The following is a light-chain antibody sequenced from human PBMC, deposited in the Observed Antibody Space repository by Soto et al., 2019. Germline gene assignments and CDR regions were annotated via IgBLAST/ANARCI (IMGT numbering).Light chain of an antibody. CDR1: SSDVGGYNY. CDR2: EVS. J-gene: IGLJ2*01. Sequence: QSALTQPSSASGSPGQSVTISCTGTSSDVGGYNYVSWYQQHPGKAPKLMIYEVSKRPSGVPDRFSGSKSGNTASLTVSGLQAEDEADYYCSSYAGSNNFERVFGGGTKLTVL. V-gene: IGLV2-8*01. CDR3: SSYAGSNNFERV.